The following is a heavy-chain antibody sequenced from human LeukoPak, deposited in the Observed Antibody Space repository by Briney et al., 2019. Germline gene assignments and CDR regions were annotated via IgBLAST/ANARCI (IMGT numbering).Heavy chain of an antibody. J-gene: IGHJ6*04. V-gene: IGHV3-30*04. CDR2: ISYDGSNK. CDR3: ARTRLTTQAYYYGMDV. CDR1: GFTFSSYA. D-gene: IGHD4-11*01. Sequence: GGSLRLSCAASGFTFSSYAMHWVRQAPGKGLEWVAVISYDGSNKYYADSVKGRFTISRDNSKNTLYLQMNSLRAEDTAVYYCARTRLTTQAYYYGMDVWGKGTTVTVSS.